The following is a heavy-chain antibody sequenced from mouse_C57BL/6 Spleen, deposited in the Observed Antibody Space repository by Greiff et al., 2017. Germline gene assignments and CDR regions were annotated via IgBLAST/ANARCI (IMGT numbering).Heavy chain of an antibody. CDR2: ISSGSSTI. V-gene: IGHV5-17*01. D-gene: IGHD1-3*01. J-gene: IGHJ3*01. CDR3: ARDNPRFAY. Sequence: EVQLVESGGGLVKPGGSLKLSCAAPGFTFSDYGMHWVRQAPEKGLEWVAYISSGSSTIYYADTVKGRFTISRDNAKNTLFLQMSTLKSEDTAMYYCARDNPRFAYWGQGTRVTVSA. CDR1: GFTFSDYG.